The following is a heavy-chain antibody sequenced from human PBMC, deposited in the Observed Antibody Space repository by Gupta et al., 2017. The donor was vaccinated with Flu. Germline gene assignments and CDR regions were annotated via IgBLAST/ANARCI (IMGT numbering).Heavy chain of an antibody. D-gene: IGHD4-17*01. V-gene: IGHV1-24*01. CDR1: GYTLTELS. CDR2: FDPEDGET. J-gene: IGHJ1*01. Sequence: QVQLVQSGAEVKKPGASVKVSCKVSGYTLTELSMHWVRQAPGKGLEWMGGFDPEDGETIYAQKFQGRVTMTEDTSTDTAYMEPSSLRSEDTAVYYCATVPLAYGDYLANNAEYFQHWGQGTLVTVSS. CDR3: ATVPLAYGDYLANNAEYFQH.